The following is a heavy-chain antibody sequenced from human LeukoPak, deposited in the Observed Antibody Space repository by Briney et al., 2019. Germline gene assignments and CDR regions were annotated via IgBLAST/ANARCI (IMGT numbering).Heavy chain of an antibody. CDR3: ARVELDNSRSYERDFDY. CDR2: IKQYGGDK. J-gene: IGHJ4*02. Sequence: GGSLRLSCAASGFSFSTYSMNWVRQAPGKGLEWVATIKQYGGDKYYVDSVKGRFTISRDNVENSLYLQMNSLTSEDTAVYYCARVELDNSRSYERDFDYWGQGTLVTVSS. CDR1: GFSFSTYS. D-gene: IGHD3-10*01. V-gene: IGHV3-7*01.